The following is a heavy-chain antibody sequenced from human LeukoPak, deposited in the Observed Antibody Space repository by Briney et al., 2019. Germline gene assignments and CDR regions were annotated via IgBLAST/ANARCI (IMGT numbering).Heavy chain of an antibody. CDR2: ISSSSSYI. D-gene: IGHD1-1*01. Sequence: PGGSLRLSCAASGFTFSSYSMNWVRQAPGKGLEWVSSISSSSSYIYYADSVKGRFTISRDNAKNSLYLQMDSLRAEDTAVYYCARADWNDVRGDWGQGTLVTVSS. CDR1: GFTFSSYS. V-gene: IGHV3-21*01. CDR3: ARADWNDVRGD. J-gene: IGHJ4*02.